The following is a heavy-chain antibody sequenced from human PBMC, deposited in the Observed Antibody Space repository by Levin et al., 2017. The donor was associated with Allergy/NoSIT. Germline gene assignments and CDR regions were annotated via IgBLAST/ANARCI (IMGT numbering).Heavy chain of an antibody. CDR3: VRDGYGGSYAYYFDW. D-gene: IGHD1-26*01. Sequence: GASVKVSCKASGYTFTTHYVHWMRQAPGQGLEWMGIINPSGGSTTYAQKFQGRVTMTSDTSTSTVYMELSSLRSEDTAVYYCVRDGYGGSYAYYFDWWGQGTLVTVSS. CDR2: INPSGGST. J-gene: IGHJ4*02. CDR1: GYTFTTHY. V-gene: IGHV1-46*01.